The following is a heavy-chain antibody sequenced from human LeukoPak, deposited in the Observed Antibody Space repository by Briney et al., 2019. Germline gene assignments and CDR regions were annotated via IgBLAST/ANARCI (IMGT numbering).Heavy chain of an antibody. J-gene: IGHJ4*02. Sequence: PGGSLRLSCAASGFTFSSYGMHWVRQAPGKGLEWVSFISNSGDSIYYADSVKGRFTTSRDNAKSSLFLQMNSLRAEDTAVYYCGRGHWGLDYWGQGAVVTVSS. CDR1: GFTFSSYG. CDR2: ISNSGDSI. CDR3: GRGHWGLDY. V-gene: IGHV3-21*05. D-gene: IGHD7-27*01.